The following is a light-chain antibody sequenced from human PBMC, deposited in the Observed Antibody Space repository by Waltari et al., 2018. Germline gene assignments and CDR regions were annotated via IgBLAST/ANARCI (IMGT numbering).Light chain of an antibody. CDR3: QQYNTWPPLT. V-gene: IGKV3-15*01. J-gene: IGKJ4*01. CDR1: QNVYTN. CDR2: GAS. Sequence: EIVMTQSPATLSLSPGESAPLPCKASQNVYTNLAWYQQKPGQAPRLLISGASARATGVPSRFRGSGSGTEFTLTISSLQSDDFAVYYCQQYNTWPPLTFGGGTRVDIK.